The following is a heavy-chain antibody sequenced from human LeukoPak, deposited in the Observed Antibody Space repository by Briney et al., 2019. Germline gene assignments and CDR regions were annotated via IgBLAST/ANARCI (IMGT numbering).Heavy chain of an antibody. Sequence: GGSLRLSCAASGFTFRSYWMTWVPQAPGKGPEWVANIKPDGSETHYVDSVKGRFTVSRDNAKNSLYLQMNSLRAEDSAIYFCARSTVAAAGDDWGQGTLVTVSS. CDR1: GFTFRSYW. J-gene: IGHJ4*02. CDR2: IKPDGSET. V-gene: IGHV3-7*01. CDR3: ARSTVAAAGDD. D-gene: IGHD6-13*01.